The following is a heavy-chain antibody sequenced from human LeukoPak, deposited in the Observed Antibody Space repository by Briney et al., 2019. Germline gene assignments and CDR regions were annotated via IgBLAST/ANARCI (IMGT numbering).Heavy chain of an antibody. D-gene: IGHD3-10*01. CDR3: AVRALGWFDP. CDR1: GGSFSGYY. J-gene: IGHJ5*02. V-gene: IGHV4-34*01. CDR2: INHSGST. Sequence: SGTLSLTCAVYGGSFSGYYWSWVRQPPGKGLEWIGEINHSGSTNYNPSLKSRITISVDTSKNQFSLKLSSVTAADTAVYYCAVRALGWFDPWGQGTLVTVSS.